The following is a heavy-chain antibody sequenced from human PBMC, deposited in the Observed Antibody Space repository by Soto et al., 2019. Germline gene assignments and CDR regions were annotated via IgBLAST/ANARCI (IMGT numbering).Heavy chain of an antibody. D-gene: IGHD3-3*01. CDR3: AHFGANDLWSGYPFDY. Sequence: QITLKESGPTLVKPTQTLTLTCTFSGFSLNTSGVGVGWIRQPPGKALEWLGLIYWDDEKRYNPSLKRRLTISKDTPKNQVVLTMTNMDPVDTATYHCAHFGANDLWSGYPFDYWGQGTLVTVSS. V-gene: IGHV2-5*02. CDR1: GFSLNTSGVG. J-gene: IGHJ4*02. CDR2: IYWDDEK.